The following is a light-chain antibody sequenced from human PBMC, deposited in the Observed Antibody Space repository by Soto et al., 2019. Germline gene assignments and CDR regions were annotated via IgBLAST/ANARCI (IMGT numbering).Light chain of an antibody. V-gene: IGKV3-20*01. J-gene: IGKJ3*01. Sequence: EIVLTQSPGTLSLSPGESATLSCRATQSVSSSFLAWYQQKPGQAPRLLIYGASTRATGIPDRFSGSGSGTDFTLTISRLEPEDFAVYYCQLYGSSPRTFGPGTKVDIK. CDR3: QLYGSSPRT. CDR1: QSVSSSF. CDR2: GAS.